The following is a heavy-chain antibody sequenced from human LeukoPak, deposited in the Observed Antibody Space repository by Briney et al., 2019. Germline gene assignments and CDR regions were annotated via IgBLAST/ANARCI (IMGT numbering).Heavy chain of an antibody. D-gene: IGHD2-2*01. CDR1: GFTFSSYG. CDR2: IWYDGSNK. Sequence: PGGSLRLSCAASGFTFSSYGMHWVRQAPGKGLEWVAVIWYDGSNKYYADSVKGRFTISRDNSKNTLYLQMNSLRAEDTAVYYCARDRYRSSTSCRYYFDYWGQGTLVTVSS. J-gene: IGHJ4*02. V-gene: IGHV3-33*01. CDR3: ARDRYRSSTSCRYYFDY.